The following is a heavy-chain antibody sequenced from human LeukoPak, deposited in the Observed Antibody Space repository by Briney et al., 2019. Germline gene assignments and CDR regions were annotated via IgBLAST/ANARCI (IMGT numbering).Heavy chain of an antibody. J-gene: IGHJ4*02. V-gene: IGHV3-30*18. CDR2: ISYDGSNK. CDR1: GFTFSSYG. D-gene: IGHD1-1*01. Sequence: GRSLRLSCAASGFTFSSYGMHWVRQAPGKGLEWVAVISYDGSNKYYADSVKGRFTISRDNSKNTLYLQMNSVRAEDTAVYYCAKDGMDYWGQGTLVTVSS. CDR3: AKDGMDY.